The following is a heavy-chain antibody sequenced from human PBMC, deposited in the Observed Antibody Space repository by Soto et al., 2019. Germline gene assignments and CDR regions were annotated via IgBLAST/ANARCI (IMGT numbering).Heavy chain of an antibody. CDR2: ISHSGST. J-gene: IGHJ4*02. CDR1: VESINSSHW. D-gene: IGHD3-3*02. Sequence: PSETLRLTCSVSVESINSSHWWNWVRQPPGKGLEWIGQISHSGSTNYNPSLTSRVNKSVDKSKNHFSLKLTSVTAADTAVYDCAESHFWSGPWTDTRLADWRQGPLVTVS. CDR3: AESHFWSGPWTDTRLAD. V-gene: IGHV4-4*02.